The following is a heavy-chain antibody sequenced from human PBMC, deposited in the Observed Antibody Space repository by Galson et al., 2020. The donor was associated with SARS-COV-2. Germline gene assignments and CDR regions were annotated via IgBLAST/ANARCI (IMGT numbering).Heavy chain of an antibody. Sequence: SGPTLVKPTHTLTLTCTFSGFSLSTSGVGVGWVRQPPGKALEWLELIYWDDDKRYSPSLKSRLTITKATSKNQVILTMTDVDPVDTATYFCVHRSYNGAWALVSWGQGTLVTVSS. V-gene: IGHV2-5*02. CDR2: IYWDDDK. D-gene: IGHD6-19*01. CDR3: VHRSYNGAWALVS. J-gene: IGHJ5*02. CDR1: GFSLSTSGVG.